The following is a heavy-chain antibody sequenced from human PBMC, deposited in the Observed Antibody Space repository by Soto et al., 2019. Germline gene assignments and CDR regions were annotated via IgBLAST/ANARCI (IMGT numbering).Heavy chain of an antibody. V-gene: IGHV4-39*01. CDR1: GGSISSSRSY. Sequence: SETLSLTCNVSGGSISSSRSYWAWFRQPPGKELEWVANIFYAGNTYYNPSLKSRVTVSVDTSKNQFSLKLDSVTAADTAVYYCARQAAAPGIDLWFDPWGQGTLVTVSS. CDR2: IFYAGNT. J-gene: IGHJ5*02. CDR3: ARQAAAPGIDLWFDP. D-gene: IGHD6-13*01.